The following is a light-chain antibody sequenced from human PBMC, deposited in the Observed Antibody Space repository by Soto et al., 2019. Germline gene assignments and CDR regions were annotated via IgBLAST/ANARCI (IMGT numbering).Light chain of an antibody. CDR2: DAS. CDR3: QVRDVWPS. J-gene: IGKJ1*01. CDR1: QSVSTS. V-gene: IGKV3-11*01. Sequence: EIVLTPSAGASAMTQGESAVRSCRASQSVSTSLAWYQHKPGQAPRLFIYDASKRAPGIPARFAGSGSGTDFTLTISSLEPEDIAVYYCQVRDVWPSFGQGTKV.